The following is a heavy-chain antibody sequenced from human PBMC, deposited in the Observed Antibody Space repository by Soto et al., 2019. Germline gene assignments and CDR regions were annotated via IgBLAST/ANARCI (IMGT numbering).Heavy chain of an antibody. D-gene: IGHD1-7*01. Sequence: AXETLSLTCSVAGGSFTSNNWWTWVRQPPGQGLEWIGEIYRTGSTNYNPSLKSRVTISLDKSENQFSLKVTSLTAADTAVYYCASRDPGTSVDYWGQGTLVTVSS. CDR3: ASRDPGTSVDY. CDR1: GGSFTSNNW. V-gene: IGHV4-4*02. CDR2: IYRTGST. J-gene: IGHJ4*02.